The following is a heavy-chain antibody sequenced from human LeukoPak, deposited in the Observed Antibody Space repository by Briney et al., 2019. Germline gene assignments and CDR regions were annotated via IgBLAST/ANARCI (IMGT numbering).Heavy chain of an antibody. D-gene: IGHD3-9*01. CDR1: GGSFSGYY. Sequence: SETLSLTCAVYGGSFSGYYWSWIRQPPGKGLEWIGEINHSGSTNYNPSLKSRVTISVDTSKNQFSLKLSSVTAADTAVYYCARMAPGRLRYFDWLSPYYYYYMDVWGKGTTVTVSS. CDR2: INHSGST. CDR3: ARMAPGRLRYFDWLSPYYYYYMDV. V-gene: IGHV4-34*01. J-gene: IGHJ6*03.